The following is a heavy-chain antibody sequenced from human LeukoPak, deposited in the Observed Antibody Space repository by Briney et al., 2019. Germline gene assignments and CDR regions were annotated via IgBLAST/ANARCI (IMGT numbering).Heavy chain of an antibody. D-gene: IGHD2-21*01. CDR2: VRSKTDGETT. CDR3: ITPLPYSAQ. J-gene: IGHJ4*02. V-gene: IGHV3-15*07. Sequence: GGSLRLSCVASGFTFSKGWMNWVRQAPGKGLEWVGRVRSKTDGETTDYAAPVKGRFSISRDDSINTVYLQMNSLKTEDTAVYYCITPLPYSAQGGQGTLVTVSS. CDR1: GFTFSKGW.